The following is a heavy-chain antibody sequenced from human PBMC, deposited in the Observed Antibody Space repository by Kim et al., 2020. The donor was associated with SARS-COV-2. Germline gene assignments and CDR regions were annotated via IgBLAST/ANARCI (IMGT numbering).Heavy chain of an antibody. Sequence: SETLSLTCAVSGGSISSYHWTWIRQAPGKGLEWVGYISPSGSPKYNPSLKSRITISLDTSKNAFSLKLGSLTAADTAVYYCAGGGEFYDILTGLGSWG. CDR1: GGSISSYH. J-gene: IGHJ5*01. CDR3: AGGGEFYDILTGLGS. CDR2: ISPSGSP. V-gene: IGHV4-59*01. D-gene: IGHD3-9*01.